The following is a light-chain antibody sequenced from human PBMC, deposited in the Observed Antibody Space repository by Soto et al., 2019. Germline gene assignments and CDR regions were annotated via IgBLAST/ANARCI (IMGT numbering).Light chain of an antibody. V-gene: IGLV2-14*01. CDR3: LSFTATSTPV. J-gene: IGLJ1*01. Sequence: QCALTQTACMSASPGESSTIACTGIRSDIGAYDYVSWFQQHPGKAPKLMISEVNNRPAGVSNRFSGSKSGNTAYLTISGLQVEDEAEYFCLSFTATSTPVFGTGTKVTVL. CDR1: RSDIGAYDY. CDR2: EVN.